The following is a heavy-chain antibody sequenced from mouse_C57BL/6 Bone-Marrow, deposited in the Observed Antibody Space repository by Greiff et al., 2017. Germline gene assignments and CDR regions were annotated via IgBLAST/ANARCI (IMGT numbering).Heavy chain of an antibody. J-gene: IGHJ2*01. CDR1: GYTFTDYN. D-gene: IGHD1-1*01. V-gene: IGHV1-18*01. Sequence: EVKLLESGPELVKPGASVKIPCKASGYTFTDYNMDWVKQSHGKSLEWIGDINPNNGGTIYNQKFKGKATLTVDKSSSTAYMELRSLTSEDTAVYYCARSRYYRGYYFDYWGQGTTLTVSS. CDR2: INPNNGGT. CDR3: ARSRYYRGYYFDY.